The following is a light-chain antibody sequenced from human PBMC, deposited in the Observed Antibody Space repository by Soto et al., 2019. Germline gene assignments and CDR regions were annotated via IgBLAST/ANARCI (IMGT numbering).Light chain of an antibody. J-gene: IGKJ1*01. V-gene: IGKV3-20*01. Sequence: EIVLTQSPGTLSLSPGERATLSCRASQSVSSSYLAWYQQKPGQAPRLLIYGASSRATGIPDRFSGSGSGTDFTLTISRLEPEYFAVYYCQQYGSSPWTFGQGPKVEIK. CDR1: QSVSSSY. CDR3: QQYGSSPWT. CDR2: GAS.